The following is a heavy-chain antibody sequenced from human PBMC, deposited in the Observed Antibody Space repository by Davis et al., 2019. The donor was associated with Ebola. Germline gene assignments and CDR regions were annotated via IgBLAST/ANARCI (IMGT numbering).Heavy chain of an antibody. D-gene: IGHD3-3*01. CDR1: GYTFTSYY. Sequence: ASVKVSCKASGYTFTSYYMHWVRQAPGQGLEWMGIINPSGGSTSYAQKFQGRVTMTRDTSTSTVYMELSSLRSEDTAVYYCARAGGVFWSGYYGEDYWGQGTLVTVSS. V-gene: IGHV1-46*01. CDR3: ARAGGVFWSGYYGEDY. J-gene: IGHJ4*02. CDR2: INPSGGST.